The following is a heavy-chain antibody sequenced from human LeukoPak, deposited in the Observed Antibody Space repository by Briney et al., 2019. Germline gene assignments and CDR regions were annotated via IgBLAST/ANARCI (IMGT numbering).Heavy chain of an antibody. CDR2: IRSKTYNYAT. CDR1: GFIFSGSD. CDR3: TRQILVGSRVGLDY. D-gene: IGHD1-26*01. Sequence: GGSLKLSCAGPGFIFSGSDMHWVRQASGKGLEWVGRIRSKTYNYATAYAASVKGRFTISRDDSKNTAYLQMNSLKIEDTAVYYCTRQILVGSRVGLDYWGQGTLVTVSS. V-gene: IGHV3-73*01. J-gene: IGHJ4*02.